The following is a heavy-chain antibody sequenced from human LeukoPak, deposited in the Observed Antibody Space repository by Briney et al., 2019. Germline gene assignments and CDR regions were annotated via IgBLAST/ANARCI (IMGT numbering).Heavy chain of an antibody. CDR1: GGSVSGYY. Sequence: SETLSLTCAVYGGSVSGYYWSWIRQPPGKGLEWIGEINHSGSTNYNPSLKSRVTISVDTFKNQFSLKLSSVTAADTAVYYCARGNDGYTDFDYWGQGTLVTVSS. V-gene: IGHV4-34*01. J-gene: IGHJ4*02. CDR2: INHSGST. CDR3: ARGNDGYTDFDY. D-gene: IGHD1-1*01.